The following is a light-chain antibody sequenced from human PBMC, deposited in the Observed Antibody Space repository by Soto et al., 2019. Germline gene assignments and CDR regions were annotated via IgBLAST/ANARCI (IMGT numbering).Light chain of an antibody. CDR2: ANN. V-gene: IGLV1-47*02. CDR3: AVWDDGLSGWV. Sequence: QSVLTQPPSASGTPGQRVTISCSGSSSNIGSNYVFWYHQLPGTAPKLLIYANNQRSSGVPDRVSGSKSGTSASLAISGLRSEEEADYYCAVWDDGLSGWVLGGGTKLTVL. CDR1: SSNIGSNY. J-gene: IGLJ3*02.